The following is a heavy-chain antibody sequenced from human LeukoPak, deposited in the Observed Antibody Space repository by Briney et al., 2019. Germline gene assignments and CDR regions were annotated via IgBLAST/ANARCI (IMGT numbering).Heavy chain of an antibody. CDR2: ISFDGSNK. V-gene: IGHV3-30-3*01. J-gene: IGHJ4*02. CDR3: ARDHDSYYFDY. Sequence: GGSLRLSCAASGFTLSSYAIHWVRQAPGKGLEWVADISFDGSNKYYADSVKGRFTISRDNSKDKLYLQMNSLRAEDTAVYYCARDHDSYYFDYWGQGTLVTVSS. D-gene: IGHD3-3*01. CDR1: GFTLSSYA.